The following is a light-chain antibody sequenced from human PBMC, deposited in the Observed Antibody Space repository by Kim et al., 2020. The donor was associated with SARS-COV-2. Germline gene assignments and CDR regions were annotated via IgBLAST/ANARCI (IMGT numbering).Light chain of an antibody. CDR3: AAWDDSLNGWV. CDR1: SSHIGSNT. Sequence: QSVLTQPPSASGTPGQRVTISCSGSSSHIGSNTVNWYQQLPGTAPKLLIYSNNQRPSGVPDRFSGSKSGTSASLAISGLQSEDEADYYCAAWDDSLNGWVFGGGTQLTVL. CDR2: SNN. J-gene: IGLJ3*02. V-gene: IGLV1-44*01.